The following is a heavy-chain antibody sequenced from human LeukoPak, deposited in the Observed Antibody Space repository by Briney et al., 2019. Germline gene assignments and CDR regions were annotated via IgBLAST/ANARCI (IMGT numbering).Heavy chain of an antibody. D-gene: IGHD6-19*01. CDR3: AREVVAGKDY. J-gene: IGHJ4*02. CDR1: VYTFTGYY. CDR2: IYPNSGVK. Sequence: ASVKVSCKATVYTFTGYYMHSVRQARGQGLEWMGCIYPNSGVKKYAQNFQDRVTQTRDTSISTAYMELSRLRSDDTAVYYCAREVVAGKDYWGQGTLVTVSS. V-gene: IGHV1-2*02.